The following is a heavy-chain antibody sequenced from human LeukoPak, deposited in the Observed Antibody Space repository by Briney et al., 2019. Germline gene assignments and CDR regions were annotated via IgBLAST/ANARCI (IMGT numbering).Heavy chain of an antibody. CDR3: ATNQGADYDFWSGYNNWFDP. V-gene: IGHV4-59*11. J-gene: IGHJ5*02. CDR2: IYYSGST. CDR1: GDSISSHY. D-gene: IGHD3-3*01. Sequence: PSETLSLTCTVSGDSISSHYWSWIRQPPGKGLEWIGYIYYSGSTTYDPSLKSRVTISVDTSKNQFSLKLSSVTAADTAVYYCATNQGADYDFWSGYNNWFDPWGQGTLVTVSS.